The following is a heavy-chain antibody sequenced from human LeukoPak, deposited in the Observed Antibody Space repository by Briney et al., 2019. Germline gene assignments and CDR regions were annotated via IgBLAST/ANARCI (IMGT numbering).Heavy chain of an antibody. CDR2: IIPIFGTA. CDR3: AREDYGDYHRPKPGCDC. V-gene: IGHV1-69*05. CDR1: GGTFSSYA. Sequence: ASVKVSCKASGGTFSSYAISWVRQAPGQGLEWMGRIIPIFGTANYAQKFQGRVTITTDESTSTAYMELSSLRSEDKAVFYCAREDYGDYHRPKPGCDCWGQGALVTVSS. D-gene: IGHD4-17*01. J-gene: IGHJ4*02.